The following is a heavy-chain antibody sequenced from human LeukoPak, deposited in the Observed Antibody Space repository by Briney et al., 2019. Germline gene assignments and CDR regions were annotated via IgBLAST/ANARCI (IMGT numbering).Heavy chain of an antibody. CDR2: IWYDGSNK. Sequence: GGSLRLSCAASGFTFSSYGMHWVRQAPGKGLEWVAVIWYDGSNKYYADSVKGRFTISRDNSKNTLYLQMNSLRAEDTAVYYCARFGAYCSGGSCYGGSIYYYYYGMDVWGQGTTVTVSS. V-gene: IGHV3-33*01. J-gene: IGHJ6*02. CDR3: ARFGAYCSGGSCYGGSIYYYYYGMDV. CDR1: GFTFSSYG. D-gene: IGHD2-15*01.